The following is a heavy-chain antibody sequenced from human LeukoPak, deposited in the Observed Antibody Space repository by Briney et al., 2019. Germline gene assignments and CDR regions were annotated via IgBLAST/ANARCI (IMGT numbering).Heavy chain of an antibody. CDR2: IIPIFGTA. D-gene: IGHD3-16*02. CDR1: GATFTSYA. CDR3: ARGGTALSDGFDI. Sequence: ASVNVSCKASGATFTSYAISWGRQSPGQRPESILEIIPIFGTANYAQKLKGRVTITADKSKSTAYMELSSLRSEATAVYYCARGGTALSDGFDIWGQGTMVTVSS. J-gene: IGHJ3*02. V-gene: IGHV1-69*06.